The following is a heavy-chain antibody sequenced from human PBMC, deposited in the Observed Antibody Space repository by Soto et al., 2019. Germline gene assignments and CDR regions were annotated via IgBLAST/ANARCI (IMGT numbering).Heavy chain of an antibody. D-gene: IGHD3-22*01. V-gene: IGHV3-30*18. CDR2: ISYDGSNK. Sequence: HPGVSMRLSCAASGYTFSIYGMHWVRQAPGKGLEWVAVISYDGSNKYYADSVKGRFTISRDNSKNTLYLQMNSLRAEDTAVYYFAKVQPQTGRGYYYSFGLLDDRGKGTRVTLAS. J-gene: IGHJ4*02. CDR3: AKVQPQTGRGYYYSFGLLDD. CDR1: GYTFSIYG.